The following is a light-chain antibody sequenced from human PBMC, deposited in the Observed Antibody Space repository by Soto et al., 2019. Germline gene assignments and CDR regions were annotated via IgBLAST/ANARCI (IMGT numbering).Light chain of an antibody. Sequence: QSALTQPRSVFGSPGQSVTITCTGTSSDVGGYKFVSWYQQHPGKAPKLLIYDVSRRPSGVPYRFAGPKSGNTASLTISGRQAEDEADYFCCSYAGSDIFVVFGGGTKLTVL. CDR1: SSDVGGYKF. CDR3: CSYAGSDIFVV. J-gene: IGLJ2*01. V-gene: IGLV2-11*01. CDR2: DVS.